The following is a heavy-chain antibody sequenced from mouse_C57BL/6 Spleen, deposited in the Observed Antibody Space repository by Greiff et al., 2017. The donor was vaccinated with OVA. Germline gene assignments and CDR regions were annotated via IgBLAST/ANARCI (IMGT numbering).Heavy chain of an antibody. CDR1: GYSFTGYF. CDR2: ITPYNGDT. J-gene: IGHJ1*03. CDR3: ARRVTTVVAHWYFDV. Sequence: LPLKESGPELVKPGDSVKISCKASGYSFTGYFMNWVMQSHGKSLEWIGRITPYNGDTFYNQKFKVKATLTVDKSSSTAHMEIRSLTYEDSAVYYCARRVTTVVAHWYFDVWGTGTTVTVSS. V-gene: IGHV1-20*01. D-gene: IGHD1-1*01.